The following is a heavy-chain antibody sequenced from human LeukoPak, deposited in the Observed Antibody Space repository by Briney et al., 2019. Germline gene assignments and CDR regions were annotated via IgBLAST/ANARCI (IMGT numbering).Heavy chain of an antibody. J-gene: IGHJ4*02. Sequence: GGTLRLSYAASGFTFSSYAMSWVRQAPGKGLEWVSAISGGGDSTYYAASVQGRFTIPRDNSKNTLYLQMNSLRAEDTAVYYCAKHEGYSYGLEYFDYWGQGTLVTVSS. CDR2: ISGGGDST. V-gene: IGHV3-23*01. D-gene: IGHD5-18*01. CDR3: AKHEGYSYGLEYFDY. CDR1: GFTFSSYA.